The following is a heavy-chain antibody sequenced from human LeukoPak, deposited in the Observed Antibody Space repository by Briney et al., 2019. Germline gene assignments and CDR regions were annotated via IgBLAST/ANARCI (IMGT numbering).Heavy chain of an antibody. CDR1: GYTFTGYY. V-gene: IGHV1-8*02. Sequence: ASVKVSCKASGYTFTGYYMHWVRQATGQGLEWMGWMNPNSGNTGYAEKFQGRVTMTRNTSISTAYMELSSLRSEDTAVYYCKLPAASIYDYWGQGTLVTVSS. CDR3: KLPAASIYDY. D-gene: IGHD2-2*01. J-gene: IGHJ4*02. CDR2: MNPNSGNT.